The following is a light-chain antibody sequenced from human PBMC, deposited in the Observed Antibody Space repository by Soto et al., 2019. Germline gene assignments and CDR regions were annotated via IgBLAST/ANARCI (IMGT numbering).Light chain of an antibody. CDR1: QGISTS. CDR3: QQSYSTTWT. J-gene: IGKJ1*01. Sequence: DIQMPQSPASVSASVGDTVIITCRASQGISTSLNWYQQKPGKAPKLLIYAASSLQSGVPSRFSGSGSETDFTLTISSLQPEDFATYSCQQSYSTTWTFGQGTKVDI. V-gene: IGKV1-39*01. CDR2: AAS.